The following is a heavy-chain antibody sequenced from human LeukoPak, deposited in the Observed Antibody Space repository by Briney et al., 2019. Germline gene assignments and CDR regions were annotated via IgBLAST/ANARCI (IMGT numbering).Heavy chain of an antibody. D-gene: IGHD1-26*01. CDR2: LYYSGST. J-gene: IGHJ4*02. Sequence: PSETLSLTCNVSGGSISSYYWNWIRQRPGKGLEWIGDLYYSGSTYYNPSLKSRVTISIDTSKNHFSLRLTSVTAADTAVYYCARGVNSGYFDYCGQGTLVTVSS. V-gene: IGHV4-59*01. CDR3: ARGVNSGYFDY. CDR1: GGSISSYY.